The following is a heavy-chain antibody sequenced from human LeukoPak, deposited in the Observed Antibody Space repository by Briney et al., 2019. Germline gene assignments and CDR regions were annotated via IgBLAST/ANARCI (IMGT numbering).Heavy chain of an antibody. V-gene: IGHV4-34*01. CDR2: INHSGST. J-gene: IGHJ5*02. CDR1: GGSFSGYY. CDR3: ARGRSQYHPVGLRNWFDP. D-gene: IGHD2-2*01. Sequence: SETLSLTCAVYGGSFSGYYWSWIRQPPGKGLEWIGEINHSGSTNYNPSLKSRVTISVDTSKNQFSLKLSSVTAADTAVYYCARGRSQYHPVGLRNWFDPWGQGTLVTVSS.